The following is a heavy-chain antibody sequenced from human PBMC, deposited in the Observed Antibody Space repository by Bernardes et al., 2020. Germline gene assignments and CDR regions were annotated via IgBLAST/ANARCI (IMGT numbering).Heavy chain of an antibody. CDR1: GFTFSNYW. D-gene: IGHD2-2*01. Sequence: GGSLRLSCAASGFTFSNYWMSWVRQAPGKGLEWVANIKQDGSEKYYVDSVKGRFTISRDNAKNSLYLQMNSLRAEDTAVYYCARDMFVVVPAASGTNYYYYYGMDGWGQGTTVTVSS. CDR2: IKQDGSEK. CDR3: ARDMFVVVPAASGTNYYYYYGMDG. V-gene: IGHV3-7*03. J-gene: IGHJ6*02.